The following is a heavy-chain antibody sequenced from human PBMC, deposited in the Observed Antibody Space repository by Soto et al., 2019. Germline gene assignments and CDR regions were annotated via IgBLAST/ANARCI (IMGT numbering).Heavy chain of an antibody. Sequence: PGESLKISCRGSGYIFTRYWIGWVRKMPGKGLDWMRIFFPGDSDTSYSPYFQGQVTISADKSISTAYLQWNSLKASDTAIYYCAISSIAAAGFDFWGLGTMVTVSS. J-gene: IGHJ4*02. CDR2: FFPGDSDT. V-gene: IGHV5-51*01. CDR3: AISSIAAAGFDF. D-gene: IGHD6-13*01. CDR1: GYIFTRYW.